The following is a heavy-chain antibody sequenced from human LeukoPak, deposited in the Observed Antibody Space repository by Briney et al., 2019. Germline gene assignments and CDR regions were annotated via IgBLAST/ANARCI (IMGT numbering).Heavy chain of an antibody. Sequence: SETLSLTCTVSGASFNSDDQYWNWIRQSPGKGLEWIGSIHPSGMLYNNPSLESRVTMSRDTSKNQFSLNLNSVTAVDTAVYFCSRGLDSRKLGYRGQGILVTVSS. D-gene: IGHD3-22*01. CDR2: IHPSGML. CDR1: GASFNSDDQY. J-gene: IGHJ4*02. CDR3: SRGLDSRKLGY. V-gene: IGHV4-31*03.